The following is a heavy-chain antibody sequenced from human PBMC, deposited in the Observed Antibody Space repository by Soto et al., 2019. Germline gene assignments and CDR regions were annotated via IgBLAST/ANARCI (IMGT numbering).Heavy chain of an antibody. CDR2: IYPGDSDT. J-gene: IGHJ5*02. Sequence: SENRSCEGAVYSFSSYWIGSVLQMRGKGLEWMGIIYPGDSDTRYSPSFQGQVTISADKSISTAYLQWSSLKAEDTAVYYCLRSYGPSNNCYGWFDPWGQGALVTVSS. V-gene: IGHV5-51*01. CDR1: VYSFSSYW. CDR3: LRSYGPSNNCYGWFDP. D-gene: IGHD2-21*01.